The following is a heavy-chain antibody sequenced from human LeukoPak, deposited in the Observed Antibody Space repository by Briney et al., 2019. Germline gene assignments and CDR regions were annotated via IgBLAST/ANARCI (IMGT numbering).Heavy chain of an antibody. CDR3: ARGMYSSSWYENAFDI. CDR1: GGSISSGGYY. Sequence: PSETLSLTCTVSGGSISSGGYYWSWIRQHPGKGLEWIGYIYYSGSTYYNPSLKSRVTISVDTSKIQFSLKLSSVTAADTAVYYCARGMYSSSWYENAFDIWGQGTMVTVSS. V-gene: IGHV4-31*03. CDR2: IYYSGST. D-gene: IGHD6-13*01. J-gene: IGHJ3*02.